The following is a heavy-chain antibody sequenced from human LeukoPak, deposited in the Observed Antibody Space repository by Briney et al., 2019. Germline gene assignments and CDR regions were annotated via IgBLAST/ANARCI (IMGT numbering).Heavy chain of an antibody. J-gene: IGHJ4*02. CDR1: GYTFTGYY. CDR2: INPNSGGT. Sequence: ASVKVSCKASGYTFTGYYMHWVRQAPGQGLEWMGWINPNSGGTNYAQKFQGRVTITADESTSTAYMELSSLRSEDTAVYYCAREGMTGHNVDYWGQGTLVTVSS. V-gene: IGHV1-2*02. D-gene: IGHD3-9*01. CDR3: AREGMTGHNVDY.